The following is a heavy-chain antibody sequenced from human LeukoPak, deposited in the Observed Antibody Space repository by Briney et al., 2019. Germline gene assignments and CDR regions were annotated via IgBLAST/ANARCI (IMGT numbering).Heavy chain of an antibody. V-gene: IGHV1-69*01. J-gene: IGHJ4*02. CDR3: ARTMQWELQYYFDY. CDR2: IIPIFGTA. Sequence: ASVKVSCKASGGTFSSYAISWVRQAPGQGLEWMGGIIPIFGTANYAQKSQGRVTITADESTSTAYMELSSLRSEDTAVYYCARTMQWELQYYFDYWGQGTLVTVSS. D-gene: IGHD1-26*01. CDR1: GGTFSSYA.